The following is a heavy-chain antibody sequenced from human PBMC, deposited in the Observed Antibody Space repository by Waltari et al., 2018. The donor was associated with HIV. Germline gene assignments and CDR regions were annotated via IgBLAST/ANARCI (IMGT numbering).Heavy chain of an antibody. CDR3: ARDGAWDTDGVIEYHVLDV. CDR2: LSHDGKNH. D-gene: IGHD6-6*01. CDR1: GFTFTNYA. J-gene: IGHJ6*02. Sequence: VQLVASGGGVVQPGKSLSLSCVASGFTFTNYAMYWVRQAPGKGAEWVAVLSHDGKNHFHADSVKGRFTISRDNSKNTVYLQMDSLRFEDTGVYYCARDGAWDTDGVIEYHVLDVWGQGITVTVSS. V-gene: IGHV3-30*01.